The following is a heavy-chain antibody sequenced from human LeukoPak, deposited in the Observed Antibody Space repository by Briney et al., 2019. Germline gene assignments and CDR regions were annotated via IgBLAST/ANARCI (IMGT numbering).Heavy chain of an antibody. CDR3: ARNGYDILTGYSAAKFDP. D-gene: IGHD3-9*01. V-gene: IGHV4-59*01. CDR1: GGSISSYY. Sequence: PSETLSLTCTVSGGSISSYYWSWIRQPPGEGLEWIGYIYYSRSTNYSPSLKSRVTISVDTSKNQFSLKLSSVTAADTAVYYCARNGYDILTGYSAAKFDPWGQGTLVTVSS. J-gene: IGHJ5*02. CDR2: IYYSRST.